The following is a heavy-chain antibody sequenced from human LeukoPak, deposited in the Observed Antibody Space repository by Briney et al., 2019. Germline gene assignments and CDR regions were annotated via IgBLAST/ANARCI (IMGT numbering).Heavy chain of an antibody. J-gene: IGHJ4*02. D-gene: IGHD1-26*01. CDR1: GGSVSGYY. V-gene: IGHV4-59*02. CDR3: AREQKSGSYRPFDY. Sequence: SETLSLTCTVSGGSVSGYYWSWIRQPPGEGLEWIGHIYYSGSTNYNPSLKSRLTISLDASKNQFSLNLSSLTAADTAVYYCAREQKSGSYRPFDYWGQGTLVTVS. CDR2: IYYSGST.